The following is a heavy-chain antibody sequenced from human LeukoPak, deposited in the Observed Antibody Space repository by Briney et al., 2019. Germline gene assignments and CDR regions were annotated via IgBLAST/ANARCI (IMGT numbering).Heavy chain of an antibody. D-gene: IGHD5-18*01. CDR2: IYYSGST. CDR1: GGSFISSSYY. V-gene: IGHV4-39*01. CDR3: VRRVNTYGGWFDR. Sequence: SETLSLTCTVSGGSFISSSYYWGWIRQTPGKGLEWIGCIYYSGSTYYNPSLKSRVTISVDTSENQFSLKLSSVTAADTAVYYCVRRVNTYGGWFDRWGQGALVTVSS. J-gene: IGHJ5*02.